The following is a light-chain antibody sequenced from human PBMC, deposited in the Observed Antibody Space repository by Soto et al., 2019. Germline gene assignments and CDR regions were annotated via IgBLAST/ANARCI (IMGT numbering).Light chain of an antibody. CDR2: GNN. V-gene: IGLV1-40*01. CDR3: QSFDSSLSVV. CDR1: GSNIGAGYD. Sequence: QSVLTQPPSVSGAPGQRVTISCTGSGSNIGAGYDVHWYQHLPGTAPKLLIYGNNNRPSGVPDRFSGSKSGTSASLAITGLQAEDETHYYCQSFDSSLSVVFGGGTQVTVL. J-gene: IGLJ2*01.